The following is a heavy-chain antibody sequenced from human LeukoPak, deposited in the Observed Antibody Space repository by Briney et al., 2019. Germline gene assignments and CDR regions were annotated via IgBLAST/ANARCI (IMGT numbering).Heavy chain of an antibody. V-gene: IGHV4-38-2*02. CDR1: GYSISSGYY. CDR2: IYHSGST. Sequence: PSETLSLTCTVSGYSISSGYYWGWIRQPPGKGLEWIGSIYHSGSTYYNPSLKSRVTISVDTSKNQFSLKLSSVTAADTAVYYCAREIRGYSSIQVHYMDVWGKGTTVTVSS. D-gene: IGHD5-18*01. J-gene: IGHJ6*03. CDR3: AREIRGYSSIQVHYMDV.